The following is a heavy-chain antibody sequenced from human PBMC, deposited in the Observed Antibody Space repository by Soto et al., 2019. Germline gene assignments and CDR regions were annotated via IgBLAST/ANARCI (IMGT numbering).Heavy chain of an antibody. CDR3: ARGLPFYYGSGPYDY. Sequence: ASETLSLTCTVSGGSISSYYWSWIRQPPGKGLEWIGYIYYSGSTNYNPSLKSRVTISVDTSKNQFSLKLSSVTAADTAVYYCARGLPFYYGSGPYDYWGQGTLVTVSS. D-gene: IGHD3-10*01. J-gene: IGHJ4*02. CDR1: GGSISSYY. V-gene: IGHV4-59*12. CDR2: IYYSGST.